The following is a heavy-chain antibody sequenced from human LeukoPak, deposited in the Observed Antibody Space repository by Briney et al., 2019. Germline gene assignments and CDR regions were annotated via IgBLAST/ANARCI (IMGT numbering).Heavy chain of an antibody. CDR1: GFTFSSYA. J-gene: IGHJ3*02. CDR3: ARAVLLWFGDRDAFDI. D-gene: IGHD3-10*01. CDR2: ISYDGSNK. V-gene: IGHV3-30-3*01. Sequence: GGSLRLSCAASGFTFSSYAMHWVRQAPGKGLEWVAVISYDGSNKYYADSVKGRFTISRDNSKNTLYLQMNSLRAEDTAVYYCARAVLLWFGDRDAFDIWGQRTVVTVSS.